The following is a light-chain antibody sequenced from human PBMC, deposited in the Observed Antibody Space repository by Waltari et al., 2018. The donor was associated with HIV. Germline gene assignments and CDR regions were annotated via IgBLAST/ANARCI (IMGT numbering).Light chain of an antibody. V-gene: IGKV3-15*01. J-gene: IGKJ5*01. CDR1: QSVSSN. CDR3: QQYNDWPLT. CDR2: GAS. Sequence: EIVMTQSPATLSVSPGERATLSCRASQSVSSNLAWYQQKPGQGPRLLIYGASTRATGIPARFSGSGSGAEFTLTISSLQSEDFAVYYCQQYNDWPLTFGQGTRLEIK.